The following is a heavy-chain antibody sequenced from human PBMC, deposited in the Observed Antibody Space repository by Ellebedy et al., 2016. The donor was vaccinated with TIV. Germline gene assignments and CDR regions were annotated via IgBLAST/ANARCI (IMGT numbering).Heavy chain of an antibody. Sequence: GESLKISCKGSGYSFTNYWIGWVRQSPGKGLEWMGMIYPGDSDTRYSPSFQGQVTMSADKSISTVYLQWSSLKASDTAMYYCARQSGRFLEWLDVWGQGTTVTVSS. D-gene: IGHD3-3*01. CDR1: GYSFTNYW. CDR3: ARQSGRFLEWLDV. V-gene: IGHV5-51*01. CDR2: IYPGDSDT. J-gene: IGHJ6*02.